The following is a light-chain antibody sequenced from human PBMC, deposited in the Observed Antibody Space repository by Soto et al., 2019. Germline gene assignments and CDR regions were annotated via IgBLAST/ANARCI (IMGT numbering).Light chain of an antibody. CDR1: QSVTSNY. V-gene: IGKV3-20*01. CDR3: KQYGSSPAT. Sequence: EIVLTQSPGTLSLSPGERATLSCRASQSVTSNYLAWYQQKPGQAPGLLIYGASSRATGIPDRFSGSGSGTDFTLTISRLEPEDFAVYYCKQYGSSPATFGQGTKLEIK. J-gene: IGKJ2*01. CDR2: GAS.